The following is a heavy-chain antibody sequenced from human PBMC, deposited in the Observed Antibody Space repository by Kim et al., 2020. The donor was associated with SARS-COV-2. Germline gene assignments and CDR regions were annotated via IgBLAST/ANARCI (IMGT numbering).Heavy chain of an antibody. Sequence: TDYAQKVQGRVTMTRDTAISTAYMERTRVRSGDTPIYYCARQEVTSSFDFWGQGTLVTVSS. CDR3: ARQEVTSSFDF. V-gene: IGHV1-2*02. CDR2: T. J-gene: IGHJ4*02.